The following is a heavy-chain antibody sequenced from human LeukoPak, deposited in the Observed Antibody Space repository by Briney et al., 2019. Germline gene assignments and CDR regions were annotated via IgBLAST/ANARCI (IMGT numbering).Heavy chain of an antibody. Sequence: ASVKVSCKASGYTFTSYGISWVRQAPGQGLEWMGWISAYNGNTNYAQKLQGRVTMTTDTSTSTAYMELRSLRSDDTAVYYCARVKTPSTYYYVPPEDYWGQGTLVTVSS. CDR3: ARVKTPSTYYYVPPEDY. D-gene: IGHD3-10*02. J-gene: IGHJ4*02. CDR1: GYTFTSYG. CDR2: ISAYNGNT. V-gene: IGHV1-18*01.